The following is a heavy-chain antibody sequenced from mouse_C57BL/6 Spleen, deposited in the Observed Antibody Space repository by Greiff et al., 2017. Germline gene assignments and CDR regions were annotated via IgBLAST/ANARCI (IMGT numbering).Heavy chain of an antibody. J-gene: IGHJ2*01. Sequence: EVQGVESGPGLVKPSQTVFLTCTVTGISITTGNYRWSWIRQFPGNKLEWIGYISYSGTITYNPSLTSRTTITRDTPKNQFFLEMNSLTAEDTATYYGAVLGEYYFGYWGQGTTLTVSS. V-gene: IGHV3-5*01. D-gene: IGHD1-1*01. CDR3: AVLGEYYFGY. CDR1: GISITTGNYR. CDR2: ISYSGTI.